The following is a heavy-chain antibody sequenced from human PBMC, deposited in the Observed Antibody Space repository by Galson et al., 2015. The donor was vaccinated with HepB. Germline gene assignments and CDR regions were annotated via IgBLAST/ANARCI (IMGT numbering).Heavy chain of an antibody. J-gene: IGHJ5*02. CDR3: ARGLYGDYVWNWFDP. Sequence: SLRLSCAASGFTFSSYDMHWVRQATGKGLEWVSAIGTAGDTYYPGSVKGRFTISRENAKNSLYLQMNSLRAGDTAVYYCARGLYGDYVWNWFDPWGQGTLVTVSS. CDR1: GFTFSSYD. D-gene: IGHD4-17*01. CDR2: IGTAGDT. V-gene: IGHV3-13*01.